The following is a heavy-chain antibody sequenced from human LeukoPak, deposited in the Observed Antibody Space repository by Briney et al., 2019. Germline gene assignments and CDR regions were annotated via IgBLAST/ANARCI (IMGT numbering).Heavy chain of an antibody. CDR1: GFTFSSYS. CDR2: ISSSSSYI. J-gene: IGHJ4*02. D-gene: IGHD5-12*01. V-gene: IGHV3-21*01. CDR3: ARDSGHRGYDLDY. Sequence: TGGSLRLSCAASGFTFSSYSMNWVRQAPGKGLEWVSSISSSSSYIYYADSVKGRFTISRDNAKNSLYLQMNSLRAEDTAVYYCARDSGHRGYDLDYWGQGTLVTVSS.